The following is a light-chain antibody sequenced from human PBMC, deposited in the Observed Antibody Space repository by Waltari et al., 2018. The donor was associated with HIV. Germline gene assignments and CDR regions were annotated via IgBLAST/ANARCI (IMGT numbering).Light chain of an antibody. CDR1: SSNIGRNY. CDR3: AAWDDSLSGSWV. J-gene: IGLJ3*02. V-gene: IGLV1-47*01. CDR2: RNN. Sequence: QSVMTQPPSASGTPGQRVTISCSGSSSNIGRNYVNWYQQIPGTTPKLLIYRNNQRPSGVPDRFSGSKSGTSASLAISGLRSEDEAEYYCAAWDDSLSGSWVFGGGTQVTVL.